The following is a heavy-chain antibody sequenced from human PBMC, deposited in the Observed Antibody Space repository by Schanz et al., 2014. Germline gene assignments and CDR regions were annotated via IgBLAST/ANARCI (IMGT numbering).Heavy chain of an antibody. CDR2: ISYSGST. D-gene: IGHD3-9*01. V-gene: IGHV4-31*03. CDR3: ARDSRPNYDFLTAYYSSDY. J-gene: IGHJ4*02. Sequence: QVQLQESGPGLVKPSETLSLTCTVSGGSISSGGDYWSWIRQHPGKGLEWIGFISYSGSTYYNPSLKSRLTISVDTSKNQFSLNLSSATAEDTAVYYCARDSRPNYDFLTAYYSSDYWGQGTLVTVSS. CDR1: GGSISSGGDY.